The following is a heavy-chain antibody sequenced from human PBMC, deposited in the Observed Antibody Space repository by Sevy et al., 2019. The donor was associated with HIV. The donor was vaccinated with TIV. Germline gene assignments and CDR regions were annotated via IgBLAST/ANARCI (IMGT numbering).Heavy chain of an antibody. Sequence: QLGGSLRLSCTPSGFSFNSYALTWVRQAPGRGLEWVSSITGTGGDAYYADSVRGRFTISRDNFKNILYLQMDSLRVEDTAVYYCAKVRGSGRYDFDYWDQGTLVTASS. J-gene: IGHJ4*02. CDR3: AKVRGSGRYDFDY. CDR1: GFSFNSYA. D-gene: IGHD3-10*01. V-gene: IGHV3-23*01. CDR2: ITGTGGDA.